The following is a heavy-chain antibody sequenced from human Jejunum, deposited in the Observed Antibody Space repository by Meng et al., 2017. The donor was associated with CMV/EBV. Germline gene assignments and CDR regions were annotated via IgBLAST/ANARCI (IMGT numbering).Heavy chain of an antibody. Sequence: AASGFSFSNNHMNWVRQAPGRGLEWISYISSSSSAIEYADSVKGRFTSSRDNAKSSMYLQMNSLRDEDTAVYYCAKEGVGGHFDYWGQGTLVTVSS. CDR3: AKEGVGGHFDY. CDR2: ISSSSSAI. D-gene: IGHD2-8*01. V-gene: IGHV3-48*02. J-gene: IGHJ4*02. CDR1: GFSFSNNH.